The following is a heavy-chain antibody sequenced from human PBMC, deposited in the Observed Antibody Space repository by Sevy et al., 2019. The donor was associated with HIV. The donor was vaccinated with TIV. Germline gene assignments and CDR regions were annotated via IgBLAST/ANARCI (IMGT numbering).Heavy chain of an antibody. V-gene: IGHV3-48*01. CDR1: GFTFSSYS. CDR3: AGSPWISMVRGVIITSPYDY. D-gene: IGHD3-10*01. CDR2: ISSSSGTI. Sequence: GGSLRLSCVASGFTFSSYSMNWVRQAPGKGLEWVSYISSSSGTIYYADSVKGRFGISRAKAKNSLYLQMNSLRVEDTSVYYCAGSPWISMVRGVIITSPYDYWGQGTLVTVSS. J-gene: IGHJ4*02.